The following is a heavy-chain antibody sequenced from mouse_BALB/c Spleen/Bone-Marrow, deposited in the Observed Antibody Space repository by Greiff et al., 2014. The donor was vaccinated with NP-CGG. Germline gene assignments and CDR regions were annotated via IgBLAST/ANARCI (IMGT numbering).Heavy chain of an antibody. J-gene: IGHJ4*01. V-gene: IGHV1S81*02. CDR1: GYTFTSYY. CDR3: ARAAYDPYAMDY. CDR2: INPNNDGT. Sequence: QVQLQQSGAELVKPGASVKLSCKASGYTFTSYYMYWVKQRPGQGLEWIGEINPNNDGTNFNEKFKSKATLTVDKSSSTAYMQLSSLTSEDSAVYYYARAAYDPYAMDYWGQGTSVTVSS. D-gene: IGHD2-3*01.